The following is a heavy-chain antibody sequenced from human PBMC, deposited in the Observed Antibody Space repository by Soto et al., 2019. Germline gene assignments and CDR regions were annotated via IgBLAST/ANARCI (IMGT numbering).Heavy chain of an antibody. CDR3: AKDQGNYYGSGSFY. J-gene: IGHJ4*02. D-gene: IGHD3-10*01. Sequence: GGSLRLSCAASGFTFSSYAMSWVRQAPGKGLEWVSGISGSGGNTYYADSVKGRFTISRDNSKNTLYLQMNSLRAEDTAIYYCAKDQGNYYGSGSFYWGQGTLVTVSS. CDR2: ISGSGGNT. V-gene: IGHV3-23*01. CDR1: GFTFSSYA.